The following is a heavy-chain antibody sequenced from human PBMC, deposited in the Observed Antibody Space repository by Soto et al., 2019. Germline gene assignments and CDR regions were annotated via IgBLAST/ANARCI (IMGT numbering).Heavy chain of an antibody. Sequence: EVQLLESGGGLVQPGGSLRHSCAASGFTFSSCAMSWVRQAPGKGLEWVSAISGSGGSTYYADSVKGRFTISKDNSKNTLCLQMNSLRAEDRAVYYCAYSGTPFDYWGQGTLVTVSS. CDR1: GFTFSSCA. D-gene: IGHD6-13*01. CDR3: AYSGTPFDY. J-gene: IGHJ4*02. CDR2: ISGSGGST. V-gene: IGHV3-23*01.